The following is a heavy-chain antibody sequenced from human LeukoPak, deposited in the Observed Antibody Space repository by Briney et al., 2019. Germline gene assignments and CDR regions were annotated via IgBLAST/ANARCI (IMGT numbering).Heavy chain of an antibody. D-gene: IGHD2-2*02. V-gene: IGHV3-20*04. Sequence: PGGSLRLSCAASGFTFDDYGMSWVRQAPGKGLEWVSGINWNGGSTGYADSVKGRFTISRDNAKNSLYLQMNSLRAEDTALYYRARDCSSTSCYNRAFDIWGQGTMVTVSS. CDR1: GFTFDDYG. CDR3: ARDCSSTSCYNRAFDI. J-gene: IGHJ3*02. CDR2: INWNGGST.